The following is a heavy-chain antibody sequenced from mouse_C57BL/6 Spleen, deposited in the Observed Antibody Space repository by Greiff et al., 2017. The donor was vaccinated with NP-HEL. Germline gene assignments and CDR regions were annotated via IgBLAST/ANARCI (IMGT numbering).Heavy chain of an antibody. CDR3: TRPPFITTVVAKYYFDY. V-gene: IGHV1-15*01. CDR1: GYTFTDYE. J-gene: IGHJ2*01. Sequence: VQLQESGAELVRPGASVTLSCKASGYTFTDYEMHWVKQTPVHGLEWIGAIDPETGGTAYNQKFKGKAILTADKSSSTAYMELRSLTSEDSAVYYCTRPPFITTVVAKYYFDYWGQGTTLTVSS. CDR2: IDPETGGT. D-gene: IGHD1-1*01.